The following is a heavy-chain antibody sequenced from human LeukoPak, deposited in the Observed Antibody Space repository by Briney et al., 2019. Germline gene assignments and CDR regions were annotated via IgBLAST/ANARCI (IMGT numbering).Heavy chain of an antibody. Sequence: PSETLSLTCAVYGGFFSGYYWSWIRQPPGKGLEWIGEINHSGSTNYNPSLKSRVTISVDTSKNQFSLKLSSVTAADTAVYYCARVPIELCVDYWGQGTLVTVSS. CDR3: ARVPIELCVDY. CDR1: GGFFSGYY. J-gene: IGHJ4*02. V-gene: IGHV4-34*01. D-gene: IGHD1-26*01. CDR2: INHSGST.